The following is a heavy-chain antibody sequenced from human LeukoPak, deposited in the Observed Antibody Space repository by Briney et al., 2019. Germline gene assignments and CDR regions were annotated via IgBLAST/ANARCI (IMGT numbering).Heavy chain of an antibody. CDR2: ISSSSSTI. CDR3: ARGAYYYED. Sequence: GGSLRLSCAASGFTFSSHSMNWVRQAPGKGLEGFSYISSSSSTIYYADSVKGRFTISRDNPKNSLYLQMNSLGAEDTAVYYCARGAYYYEDWGQGTLVTVSS. D-gene: IGHD3-22*01. V-gene: IGHV3-48*01. J-gene: IGHJ4*02. CDR1: GFTFSSHS.